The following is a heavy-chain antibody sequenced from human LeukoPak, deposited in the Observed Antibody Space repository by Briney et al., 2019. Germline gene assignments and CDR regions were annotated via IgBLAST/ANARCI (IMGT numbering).Heavy chain of an antibody. Sequence: GGSLRLSCAASGXTFSNTWMSWVRQAPGRGLEWVGRIKTNTDGGTTDYAAPVTGRFTISRDDSKNTLHLQMHGLKNEDTAVYFCTAGGYSTDFWGQGTLVTVSS. CDR1: GXTFSNTW. V-gene: IGHV3-15*01. CDR2: IKTNTDGGTT. J-gene: IGHJ4*02. CDR3: TAGGYSTDF. D-gene: IGHD3-10*01.